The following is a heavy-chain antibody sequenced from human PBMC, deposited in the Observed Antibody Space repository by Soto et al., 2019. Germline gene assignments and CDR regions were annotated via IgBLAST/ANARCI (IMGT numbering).Heavy chain of an antibody. CDR2: INAGNGNT. V-gene: IGHV1-3*01. CDR1: GYTFTAYN. J-gene: IGHJ4*02. CDR3: ARDLGGWPDY. D-gene: IGHD2-15*01. Sequence: GASVKVSCKAFGYTFTAYNIHWLRQAPGQGLEWMGWINAGNGNTRSSRKFQGRVTITRDTSASTAYMELSSLRSEDTAVYYCARDLGGWPDYWGQGTLVTVSS.